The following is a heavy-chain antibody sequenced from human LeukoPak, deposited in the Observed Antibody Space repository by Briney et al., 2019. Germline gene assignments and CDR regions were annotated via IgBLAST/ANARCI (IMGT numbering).Heavy chain of an antibody. D-gene: IGHD2-15*01. CDR2: IYYSGST. CDR3: ARLSLRSGAH. CDR1: GGSISSSNYY. J-gene: IGHJ4*02. V-gene: IGHV4-39*01. Sequence: PSETLSLTCTVSGGSISSSNYYWGWIRQPPGKGLEWIGSIYYSGSTYYNPSLNSRVTMSVDTSNNQFSLRLSSVTAADTAVYYCARLSLRSGAHWGQGTLVTVSS.